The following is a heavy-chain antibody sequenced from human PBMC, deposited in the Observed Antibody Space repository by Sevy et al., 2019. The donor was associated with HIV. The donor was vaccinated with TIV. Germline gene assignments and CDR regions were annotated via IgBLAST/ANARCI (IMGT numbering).Heavy chain of an antibody. CDR1: GFTFDDYT. V-gene: IGHV3-43*01. J-gene: IGHJ6*02. CDR2: ISWDGGST. Sequence: GGSLRLSCAASGFTFDDYTMHWVRQAPGKGLEWVSLISWDGGSTYYADSVKGRFTISRDNSKNSLYLQMNSLRTEDPAFYYCAKAMPRITIFGVFTGGGREVGGQGTRVPFSS. D-gene: IGHD3-3*01. CDR3: AKAMPRITIFGVFTGGGREV.